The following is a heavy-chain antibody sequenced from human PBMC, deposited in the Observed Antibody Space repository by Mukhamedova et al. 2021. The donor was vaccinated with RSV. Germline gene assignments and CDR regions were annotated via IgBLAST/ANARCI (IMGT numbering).Heavy chain of an antibody. V-gene: IGHV7-4-1*01. J-gene: IGHJ4*02. Sequence: VNTNTGNPTYAQGFTGRFVFSLDTSVSTAYLQIWSLKAEDTAVYYCARTTGDSRRHSLEYWGQGTLVTVSS. D-gene: IGHD4-17*01. CDR3: ARTTGDSRRHSLEY. CDR2: VNTNTGNP.